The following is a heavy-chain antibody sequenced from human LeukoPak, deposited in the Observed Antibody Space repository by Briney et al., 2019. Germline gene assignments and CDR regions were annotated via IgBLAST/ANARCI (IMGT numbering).Heavy chain of an antibody. CDR1: GDIVSSNSAA. CDR3: ARGPDSYGLPAYYYGMDV. D-gene: IGHD5-18*01. CDR2: TYYRSKWYN. J-gene: IGHJ6*02. V-gene: IGHV6-1*01. Sequence: SQTLSLTCAISGDIVSSNSAAWSWIRQSPSRGLEWLGRTYYRSKWYNDYAVSVKSRITINPDTSKNQFSLQLNSVTPEDTAVYYCARGPDSYGLPAYYYGMDVWGQGTTVTVSS.